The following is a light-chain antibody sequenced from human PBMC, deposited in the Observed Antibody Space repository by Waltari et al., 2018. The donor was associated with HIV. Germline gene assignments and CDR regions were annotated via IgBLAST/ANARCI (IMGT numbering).Light chain of an antibody. J-gene: IGLJ3*02. CDR3: ASYTHRLTRV. CDR1: TNDVGTYNY. Sequence: QSALTQSASVSGSPGQSITISCTGTTNDVGTYNYVSWYQQYPGKAPKLIIYDVTYRPSGVSGRFSGSKSGNTASLTISGLPAEDEADYYCASYTHRLTRVFGGGTKLTVL. V-gene: IGLV2-14*03. CDR2: DVT.